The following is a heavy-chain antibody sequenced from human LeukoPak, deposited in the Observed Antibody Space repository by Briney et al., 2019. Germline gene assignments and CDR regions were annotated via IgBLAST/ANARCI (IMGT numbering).Heavy chain of an antibody. J-gene: IGHJ6*02. V-gene: IGHV3-33*01. CDR2: IWYDGSNK. CDR3: ARSDRDYSGYYYGMDV. D-gene: IGHD4-11*01. CDR1: GFTFSSYG. Sequence: GGSLRHSCAASGFTFSSYGMHWVRQAPGKGLEWVAVIWYDGSNKYYADSVKGRFTISRDNSKNTLYLQMNSLRAEDTAVYYCARSDRDYSGYYYGMDVWGQGTTVTVSS.